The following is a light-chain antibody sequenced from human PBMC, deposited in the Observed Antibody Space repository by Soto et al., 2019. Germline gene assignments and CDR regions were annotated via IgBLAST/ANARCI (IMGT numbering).Light chain of an antibody. V-gene: IGLV2-11*01. CDR1: SSDVGGYNY. J-gene: IGLJ2*01. CDR3: CSFTDTNTVV. CDR2: DVN. Sequence: QSVLTQPRSVSGSPGQSVTISCTGTSSDVGGYNYVSWYQQRPGNAPKVMIYDVNKRPSGVADRFSGSKSGNTASLTISGLQAEDEADYYCCSFTDTNTVVFGGGTKLTVL.